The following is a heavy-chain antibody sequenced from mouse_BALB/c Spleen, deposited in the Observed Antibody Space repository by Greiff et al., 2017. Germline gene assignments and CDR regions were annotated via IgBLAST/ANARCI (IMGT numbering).Heavy chain of an antibody. V-gene: IGHV3-2*02. Sequence: EVKLLESGPGLVKPSQSLSLTCTVTGYSITSDYAWNWIRQFPGNKLEWMGYISYSGSTSYNPSLKSRISITRDTSKNQFFLQLNSVTTEDTATYYWAKGGKAVDSSGYDAMDYWGQGTSVTVSS. D-gene: IGHD3-2*01. CDR2: ISYSGST. CDR1: GYSITSDYA. CDR3: AKGGKAVDSSGYDAMDY. J-gene: IGHJ4*01.